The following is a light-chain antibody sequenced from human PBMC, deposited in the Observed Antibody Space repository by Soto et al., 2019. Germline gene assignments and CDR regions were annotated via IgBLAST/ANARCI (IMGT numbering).Light chain of an antibody. V-gene: IGKV3-20*01. CDR1: QTVRSSY. CDR3: QQYGGSPGT. CDR2: DAS. Sequence: EIVLTQSPGTLSLSPGERATLSCRASQTVRSSYLAWYQQKTGQTPRLLIYDASNRVTGIPDRFSGSWSGTDFTLTIIRLEPEDFAVYYCQQYGGSPGTFGQGTKVE. J-gene: IGKJ1*01.